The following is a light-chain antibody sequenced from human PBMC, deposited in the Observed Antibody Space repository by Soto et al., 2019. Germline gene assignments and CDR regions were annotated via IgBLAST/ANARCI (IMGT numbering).Light chain of an antibody. CDR2: SAS. CDR3: QRLDGYPRT. Sequence: DVQLTQSPSFLSASVGDRVTITCRASQGISTYLAWYQQEPGKAPKLLIYSASTLQSGVPSRFSGSGSGTEFTLTISSLQPEDFATYYCQRLDGYPRTFGQGTKVEI. V-gene: IGKV1-9*01. J-gene: IGKJ1*01. CDR1: QGISTY.